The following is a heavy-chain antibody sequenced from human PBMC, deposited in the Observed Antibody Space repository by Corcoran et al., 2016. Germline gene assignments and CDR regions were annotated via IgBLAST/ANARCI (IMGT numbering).Heavy chain of an antibody. V-gene: IGHV3-33*01. CDR3: VRSPATDWFFDL. D-gene: IGHD5-12*01. CDR1: GFTFSSYA. J-gene: IGHJ2*01. Sequence: QVQVVESGGGVVQPGRSLRLSCATSGFTFSSYAMHWVRQTPGKGLEWVAALWYDGSKAYYAGSVQGRFSISRDISENTVWLQMDSLRAEDTAVYYCVRSPATDWFFDLWGRGTLVTVSS. CDR2: LWYDGSKA.